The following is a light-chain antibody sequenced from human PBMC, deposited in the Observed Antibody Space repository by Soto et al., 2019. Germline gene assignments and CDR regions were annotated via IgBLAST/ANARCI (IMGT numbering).Light chain of an antibody. CDR2: DVT. CDR1: TSDVSGYNY. Sequence: QSALTQPRSVSGSPGQSVTISCTGTTSDVSGYNYVSWYQQHPGKVPKLMIYDVTKRPSGVPDRFSGSKSGNTASLTISGLRPDDEADYYCCSYAGSYTFYVFGTGTKVTVL. J-gene: IGLJ1*01. CDR3: CSYAGSYTFYV. V-gene: IGLV2-11*01.